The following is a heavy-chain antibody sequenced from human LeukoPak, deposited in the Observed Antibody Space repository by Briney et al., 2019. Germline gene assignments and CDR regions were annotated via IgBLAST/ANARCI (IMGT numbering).Heavy chain of an antibody. CDR2: INSDGSST. D-gene: IGHD3-10*01. J-gene: IGHJ4*02. V-gene: IGHV3-74*01. CDR1: GFTFSSYW. Sequence: GGSLRLSCAASGFTFSSYWMHWVRQAPGKGLVWVSRINSDGSSTSYADSVKGRFTISRDNAKNTLYLQMNSLRAGDTAVYYCAKGITMVRGVIDDYWGQGTLVTVSS. CDR3: AKGITMVRGVIDDY.